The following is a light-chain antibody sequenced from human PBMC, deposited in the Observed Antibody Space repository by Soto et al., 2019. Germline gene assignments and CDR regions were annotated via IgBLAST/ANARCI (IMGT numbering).Light chain of an antibody. J-gene: IGKJ1*01. V-gene: IGKV1-5*03. Sequence: DIQMTQSPSTPSASVGDRVTITCRASQSISSWLAWYQQKPGKAPKLLIYKASSLESGVPSRFSGSGSGTEFTLTISSLQPDDFATYYCQKYNSYPWTFGQGTKVDIK. CDR2: KAS. CDR3: QKYNSYPWT. CDR1: QSISSW.